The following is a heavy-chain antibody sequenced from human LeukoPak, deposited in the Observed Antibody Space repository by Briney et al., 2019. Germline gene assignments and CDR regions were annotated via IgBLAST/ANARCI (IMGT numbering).Heavy chain of an antibody. D-gene: IGHD3-22*01. CDR1: GGSISSSSYY. V-gene: IGHV4-39*07. CDR3: ARERSYDSSGYYYNYYYGMDV. CDR2: IYYSGST. J-gene: IGHJ6*02. Sequence: KPSETLSLTCTVSGGSISSSSYYWGWIRQPPGKGLEWIGSIYYSGSTNYNPSLKSRVTISVDKSKNQFSLKLSSVTAADTAVYYCARERSYDSSGYYYNYYYGMDVWGQGTTVTVSS.